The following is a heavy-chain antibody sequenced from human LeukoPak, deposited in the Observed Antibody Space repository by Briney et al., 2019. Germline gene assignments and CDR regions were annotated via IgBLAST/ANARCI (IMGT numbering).Heavy chain of an antibody. CDR1: GGSFSGYY. D-gene: IGHD4-23*01. CDR2: INHRGST. CDR3: ARGLPDTVVTPGY. J-gene: IGHJ4*02. Sequence: PSETLSLTCAVYGGSFSGYYWSWIRQPPGKGLEWIGEINHRGSTNYNPSLKSRVTISVDTSKNQFSLRVSSVTAADTAVYYCARGLPDTVVTPGYWGQGTLVTVSS. V-gene: IGHV4-34*01.